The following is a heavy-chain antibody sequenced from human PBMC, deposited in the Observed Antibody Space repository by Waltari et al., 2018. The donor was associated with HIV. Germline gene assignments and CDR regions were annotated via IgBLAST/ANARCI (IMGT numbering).Heavy chain of an antibody. CDR3: AKDGGSYSGWYDP. J-gene: IGHJ5*02. V-gene: IGHV3-23*01. D-gene: IGHD1-26*01. Sequence: EVQLLESGGGLAQPGGSRRLSCAASGFIFSNYEMHWIRHSPGKGLEWISLISGRGSTTYYTDSVKGRFIISRDNSRNILFLQMNNLRVEDTAVYYCAKDGGSYSGWYDPWGQGTLVTVSS. CDR1: GFIFSNYE. CDR2: ISGRGSTT.